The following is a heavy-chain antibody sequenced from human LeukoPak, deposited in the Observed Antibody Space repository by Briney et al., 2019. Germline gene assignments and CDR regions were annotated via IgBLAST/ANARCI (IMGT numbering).Heavy chain of an antibody. Sequence: GGSLRLSCAASGFTFSSHAMHWVRQAPGKGLEWVAVISYDGSNKYYAASVKGRFTLSRDNSKNTLYLQMNSLRAEDTAVYYCARGILSTSDYYGMDVWGQGTTVTVSS. CDR2: ISYDGSNK. D-gene: IGHD2-15*01. V-gene: IGHV3-30-3*01. CDR3: ARGILSTSDYYGMDV. CDR1: GFTFSSHA. J-gene: IGHJ6*02.